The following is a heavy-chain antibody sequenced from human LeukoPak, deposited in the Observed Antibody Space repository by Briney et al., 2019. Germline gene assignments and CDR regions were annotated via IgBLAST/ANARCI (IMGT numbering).Heavy chain of an antibody. Sequence: GGSLRLSCAASGFTLSNFWMSWVRQAPGKGPEWVANIKQDGSEKYYVDSVKGRFTISRDNAKNSLYLQMNSLRADDTAVYYCASYYCTTTTCYYFEYWGQGTLVTVSS. J-gene: IGHJ4*02. CDR2: IKQDGSEK. CDR3: ASYYCTTTTCYYFEY. D-gene: IGHD2-2*01. CDR1: GFTLSNFW. V-gene: IGHV3-7*01.